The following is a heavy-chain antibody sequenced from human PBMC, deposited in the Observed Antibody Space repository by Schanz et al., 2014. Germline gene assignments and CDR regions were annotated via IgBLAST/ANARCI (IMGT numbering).Heavy chain of an antibody. CDR2: ISGSGGST. CDR1: GFTFSSYA. V-gene: IGHV3-23*04. J-gene: IGHJ6*02. Sequence: EVHLVESGGGLVQPGGSLRLSCAASGFTFSSYAMSWVRQAPGKGLEWVSAISGSGGSTYYADSVKGRFTISRDNAKNSLFLQMNSLRAEDTAVYYCLAPDYGMDVWGQGTTVTVSS. CDR3: LAPDYGMDV.